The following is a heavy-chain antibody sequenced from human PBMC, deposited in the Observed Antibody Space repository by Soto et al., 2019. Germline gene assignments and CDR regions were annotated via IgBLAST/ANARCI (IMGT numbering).Heavy chain of an antibody. V-gene: IGHV4-34*01. J-gene: IGHJ4*02. Sequence: QVQLQQWGAGLLKPSETLSLTCAVYGGSFSGYYWSWVRQPPGKVLEWIGEINHSGSTNYNPSLKSRVTISVDTSKNQFSLKLSSVTAADTAVYYCASRYGGNSRASIGYWGQGTLVTVSS. CDR2: INHSGST. CDR3: ASRYGGNSRASIGY. CDR1: GGSFSGYY. D-gene: IGHD2-21*02.